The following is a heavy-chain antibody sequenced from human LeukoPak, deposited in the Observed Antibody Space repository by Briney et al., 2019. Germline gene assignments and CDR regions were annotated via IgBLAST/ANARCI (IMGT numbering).Heavy chain of an antibody. CDR3: ARPRPGYYMDV. V-gene: IGHV3-7*01. CDR2: IKQDGSEK. CDR1: GFTFSSYW. D-gene: IGHD1-1*01. J-gene: IGHJ6*03. Sequence: GGSLRLSCAASGFTFSSYWMSWVPQAPGKGLEWVANIKQDGSEKYYVDSVKGRFTISRDNAKNSLYLQMNSLRAEDTAVYYCARPRPGYYMDVWGTGTTVTVSS.